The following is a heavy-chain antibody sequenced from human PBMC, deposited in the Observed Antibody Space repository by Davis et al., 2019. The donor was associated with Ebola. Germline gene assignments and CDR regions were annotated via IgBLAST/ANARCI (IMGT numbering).Heavy chain of an antibody. D-gene: IGHD6-13*01. Sequence: SETLSLTCTVSGGSISSGSYYWSWIRQPAGKGLEWIGHIYTSGSTNYNPSLKSRVTMSVDTSKNQFSLKLSSVTAADTAVYYCARLHNSWDNYYYYYMDVWGKGTTVTVSS. CDR3: ARLHNSWDNYYYYYMDV. V-gene: IGHV4-61*09. CDR1: GGSISSGSYY. J-gene: IGHJ6*03. CDR2: IYTSGST.